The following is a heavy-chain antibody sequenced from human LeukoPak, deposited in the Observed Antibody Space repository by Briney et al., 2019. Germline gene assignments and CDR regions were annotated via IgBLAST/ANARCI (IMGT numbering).Heavy chain of an antibody. CDR2: IYYSGST. Sequence: SETLSLTCTVSGGSINSYYWSWIRQPPGKGLEWIGYIYYSGSTNYNPSLKSRITISVDRSKNQFSLNLNSVTAADTAVYYCARGRDGYNFLNRGEYYYFDYWGQGTLVTVSS. CDR1: GGSINSYY. D-gene: IGHD5-24*01. J-gene: IGHJ4*02. V-gene: IGHV4-59*01. CDR3: ARGRDGYNFLNRGEYYYFDY.